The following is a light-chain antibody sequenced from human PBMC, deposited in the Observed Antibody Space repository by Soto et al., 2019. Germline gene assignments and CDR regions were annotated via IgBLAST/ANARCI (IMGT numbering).Light chain of an antibody. CDR3: MQGVQSPRT. V-gene: IGKV2-28*01. CDR2: LGS. Sequence: DIEMTQSPLSLPVTPGESASISCRASQSLLLSNGYNYVDWYLQKPGQPPQLLIYLGSNRAPGVPDRFSGSGSGTDFTLKISRVEAEDVGVLYGMQGVQSPRTFGQGTKVEIK. CDR1: QSLLLSNGYNY. J-gene: IGKJ1*01.